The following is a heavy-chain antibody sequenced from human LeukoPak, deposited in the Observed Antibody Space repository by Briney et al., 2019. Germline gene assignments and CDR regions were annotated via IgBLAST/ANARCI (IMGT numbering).Heavy chain of an antibody. J-gene: IGHJ6*03. D-gene: IGHD3-10*01. Sequence: PGGSLRLSCAASGFTFSSYTMKWVRQTPGKGLEWVSSISSSSSYIYQADSVKGRFTISRDNAKNSLYLQMNSPRAEDTAVYYCARETLRVRGVRYYYMDVWGKGTTVTISS. V-gene: IGHV3-21*01. CDR3: ARETLRVRGVRYYYMDV. CDR1: GFTFSSYT. CDR2: ISSSSSYI.